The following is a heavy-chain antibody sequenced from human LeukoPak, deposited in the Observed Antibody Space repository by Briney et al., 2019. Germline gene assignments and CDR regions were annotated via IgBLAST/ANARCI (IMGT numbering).Heavy chain of an antibody. Sequence: ASVKVSCKASGYTFTGYYMHWVRQAPGQGLEWMGWINPNSGGTNYAQKFQGRVTMTRDTSISTAYMELSRLRSDDTAVYYCARVHNYYDSSGYPSYYFDYWGQGTLVTVSS. CDR1: GYTFTGYY. D-gene: IGHD3-22*01. J-gene: IGHJ4*02. V-gene: IGHV1-2*02. CDR2: INPNSGGT. CDR3: ARVHNYYDSSGYPSYYFDY.